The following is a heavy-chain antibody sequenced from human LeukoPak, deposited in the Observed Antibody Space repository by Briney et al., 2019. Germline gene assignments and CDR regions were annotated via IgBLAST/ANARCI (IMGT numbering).Heavy chain of an antibody. CDR1: GFTFSNAW. V-gene: IGHV3-15*01. Sequence: GGSLRLSCAASGFTFSNAWMNWVRQAPGKGLEWVGRIKNKIASGTTDYAVPVKGSFTISRDDSKNTLFLQMNSLKTEDTAMYYCTTNDAFDIWGQGTMVTVSS. CDR2: IKNKIASGTT. CDR3: TTNDAFDI. J-gene: IGHJ3*02.